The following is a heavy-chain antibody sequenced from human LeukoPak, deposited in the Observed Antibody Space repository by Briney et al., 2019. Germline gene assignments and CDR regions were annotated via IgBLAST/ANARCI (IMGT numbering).Heavy chain of an antibody. CDR2: IKHSGSS. CDR1: GGSFSGYY. J-gene: IGHJ4*02. CDR3: ARGLITFGGVIVNRGLYFDY. D-gene: IGHD3-16*02. Sequence: SETLSLTCAVYGGSFSGYYWSWIRQPPGKGLEWIGEIKHSGSSNYNPSLKSRVTISVDTSKNQFSLKLSSVTAADTAVYYCARGLITFGGVIVNRGLYFDYWGQGTLVTVSS. V-gene: IGHV4-34*01.